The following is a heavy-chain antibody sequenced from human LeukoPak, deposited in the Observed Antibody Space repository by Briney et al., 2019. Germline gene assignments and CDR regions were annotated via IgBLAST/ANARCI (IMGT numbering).Heavy chain of an antibody. Sequence: ASVKVSCKASGYTFTSYYMHWVRQAPGQGLEWMGIINPSGGSTSYAQKFQGRVTMTRDTSTSTVYMELSSLRAEDTALYYCAKSPYQFGYCSSTSCYFDYWGQGTLVTVSS. CDR3: AKSPYQFGYCSSTSCYFDY. CDR1: GYTFTSYY. J-gene: IGHJ4*02. CDR2: INPSGGST. V-gene: IGHV1-46*01. D-gene: IGHD2-2*01.